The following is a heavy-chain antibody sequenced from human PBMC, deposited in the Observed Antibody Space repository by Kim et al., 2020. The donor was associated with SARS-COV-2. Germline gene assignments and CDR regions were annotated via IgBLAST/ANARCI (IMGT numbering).Heavy chain of an antibody. CDR3: ARGPPYSDSYWDAFDI. Sequence: GGSLRLSCAASGVSFSGSTIHWVRQASGKGLEWVGRIRWEGNSYATEYAASVTGRFTISRDDSTNTAYLQMNSLKTEDTAIYYCARGPPYSDSYWDAFDIWGQGTMVTVSS. J-gene: IGHJ3*02. V-gene: IGHV3-73*01. CDR1: GVSFSGST. D-gene: IGHD1-26*01. CDR2: IRWEGNSYAT.